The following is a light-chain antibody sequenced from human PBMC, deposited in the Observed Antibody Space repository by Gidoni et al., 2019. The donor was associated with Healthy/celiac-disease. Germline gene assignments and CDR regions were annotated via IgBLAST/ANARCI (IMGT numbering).Light chain of an antibody. CDR1: SSDVGGYNY. CDR2: EVS. J-gene: IGLJ2*01. CDR3: SSYTSSSTLVV. Sequence: QSALTHPASESGSPGQSITISCTGTSSDVGGYNYVSWYQQHPGKAPKLMIYEVSNRPSGVSNRFSGSKSGNTASLTISGLQAEDEADYYCSSYTSSSTLVVFGGGTKLTVL. V-gene: IGLV2-14*01.